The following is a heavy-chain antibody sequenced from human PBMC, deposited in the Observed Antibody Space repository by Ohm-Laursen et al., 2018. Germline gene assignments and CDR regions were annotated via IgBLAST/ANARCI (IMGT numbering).Heavy chain of an antibody. J-gene: IGHJ4*02. D-gene: IGHD3-22*01. CDR1: GDSISSYH. CDR3: ARASSSDYSAFDY. Sequence: SETLSLTCTVSGDSISSYHWSWIRQPAGKGLEWIGRLSIGGSTSYNPSLKSRVTMSVDTSKNQFSLKLSSVTAADTAVYYCARASSSDYSAFDYWGQGTLVTVSS. CDR2: LSIGGST. V-gene: IGHV4-4*07.